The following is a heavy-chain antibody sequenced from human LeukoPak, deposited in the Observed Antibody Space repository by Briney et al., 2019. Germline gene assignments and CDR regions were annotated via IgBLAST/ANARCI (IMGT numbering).Heavy chain of an antibody. V-gene: IGHV3-48*04. CDR1: GFPFTLYN. D-gene: IGHD6-13*01. Sequence: PGGSLRLSCEVSGFPFTLYNMNWVRQAPGKGLEWLSYISSSTNTIYYADSVKGRFTISRDNAKNSLYLQMNSLRAEDTAVYYCARSDSSSWYSLHDYWGQGTLVTVSS. CDR2: ISSSTNTI. J-gene: IGHJ4*02. CDR3: ARSDSSSWYSLHDY.